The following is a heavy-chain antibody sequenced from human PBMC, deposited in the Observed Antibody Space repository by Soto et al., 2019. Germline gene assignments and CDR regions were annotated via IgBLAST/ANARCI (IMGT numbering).Heavy chain of an antibody. CDR2: ISAYNGNT. Sequence: ASVKVSCKASGYTFTSYGISWVRQAPGQGLEWMGWISAYNGNTNYAQKLQGRVTMTTDTSTSTAYMELRSLRSDDTAVYYCARSSMITFGGVILDAFDIWGQGTMVTVPS. J-gene: IGHJ3*02. CDR1: GYTFTSYG. V-gene: IGHV1-18*01. D-gene: IGHD3-16*02. CDR3: ARSSMITFGGVILDAFDI.